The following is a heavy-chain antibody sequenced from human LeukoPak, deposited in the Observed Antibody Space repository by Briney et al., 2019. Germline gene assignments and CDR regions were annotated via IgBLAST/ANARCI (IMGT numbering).Heavy chain of an antibody. CDR3: ARDQGSLTRSWYTGY. D-gene: IGHD6-13*01. CDR1: GYTFTGYH. J-gene: IGHJ4*02. Sequence: ASVKVSCKASGYTFTGYHIHWVRQAPGQGLEWMGRINPYSGDTNFAQKFQGRVTMTRDTSITTAYMDLSSLTPDDMAVYFCARDQGSLTRSWYTGYWGQGTQVTVSS. V-gene: IGHV1-2*06. CDR2: INPYSGDT.